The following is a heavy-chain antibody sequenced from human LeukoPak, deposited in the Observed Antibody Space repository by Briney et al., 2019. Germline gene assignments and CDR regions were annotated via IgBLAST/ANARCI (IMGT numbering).Heavy chain of an antibody. CDR1: GFTFSHSY. Sequence: GGSLRLSCAASGFTFSHSYMHWVRQAPGKGLGWVSRIDNDGGTSYADSVKGRFTINRDNAKNTLYLQMNSLRAEDTALYYCARDLNYNLDFWGQGTLVTVSS. V-gene: IGHV3-74*01. D-gene: IGHD5-24*01. CDR3: ARDLNYNLDF. CDR2: IDNDGGT. J-gene: IGHJ4*02.